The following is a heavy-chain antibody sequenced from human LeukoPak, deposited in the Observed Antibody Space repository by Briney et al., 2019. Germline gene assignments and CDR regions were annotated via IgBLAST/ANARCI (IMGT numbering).Heavy chain of an antibody. D-gene: IGHD1-7*01. CDR1: GFTVSSNY. CDR2: IYSGGST. V-gene: IGHV3-53*05. CDR3: AKDGYNRSYYWDC. Sequence: GSLRLSCAASGFTVSSNYMSWVRQAPGKGLEWVSVIYSGGSTYYADSVKGRFTLSRDNSKNTLYLQMNSLRDEDTAVYFCAKDGYNRSYYWDCWGQGTLVTVSP. J-gene: IGHJ4*02.